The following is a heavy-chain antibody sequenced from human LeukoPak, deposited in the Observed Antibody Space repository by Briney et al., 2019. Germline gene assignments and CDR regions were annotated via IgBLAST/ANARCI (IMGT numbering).Heavy chain of an antibody. J-gene: IGHJ4*02. D-gene: IGHD3-22*01. CDR1: GFTFSSYA. Sequence: GGSLRLSCAASGFTFSSYAMSWVRQAPGKGLEWVSAISGSGGSTYYADSVKGRFTISRDNSKNTLYLQMNSLRAEDTAVYYCAKLLDYYDSSGYFPRQDYWGQGTLVTVSS. V-gene: IGHV3-23*01. CDR2: ISGSGGST. CDR3: AKLLDYYDSSGYFPRQDY.